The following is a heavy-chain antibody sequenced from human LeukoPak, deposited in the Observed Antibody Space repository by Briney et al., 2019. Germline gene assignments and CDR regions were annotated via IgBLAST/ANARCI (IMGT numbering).Heavy chain of an antibody. CDR1: GFSLSTRGVG. D-gene: IGHD2-21*02. J-gene: IGHJ4*02. CDR2: IYWDDDK. V-gene: IGHV2-5*02. Sequence: ESGPTLVKPPQTLRLTCTFSGFSLSTRGVGVGWIRQPPGKALEWLALIYWDDDKRYSPSLKTRLHITKHTSKPQVLVTMPNIHPVDTPTYYCAHGTGDSNAPFDYWPQGPLVTVSS. CDR3: AHGTGDSNAPFDY.